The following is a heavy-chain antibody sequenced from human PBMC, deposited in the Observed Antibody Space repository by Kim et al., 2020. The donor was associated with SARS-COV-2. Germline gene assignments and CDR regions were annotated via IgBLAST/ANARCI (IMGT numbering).Heavy chain of an antibody. Sequence: ASVKVSCTASGYTFSSYDINWVRQATGQGPEWMGWMNPNSGRTGYSQKFQGRVTITSNTSINTAYMELSSLRSEDTAVYYCARGRSRLRRISWVDPWGQGTLVTVSS. D-gene: IGHD2-15*01. CDR3: ARGRSRLRRISWVDP. CDR2: MNPNSGRT. V-gene: IGHV1-8*02. J-gene: IGHJ5*02. CDR1: GYTFSSYD.